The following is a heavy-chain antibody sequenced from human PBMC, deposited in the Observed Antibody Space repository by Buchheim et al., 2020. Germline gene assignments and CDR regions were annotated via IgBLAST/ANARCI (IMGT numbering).Heavy chain of an antibody. V-gene: IGHV3-74*01. J-gene: IGHJ6*02. Sequence: EVQLVESGGGLVQPGGSLRLSCAASGFTFSSYWMHWVRQAPGKGLVWVSRINSDGSSTSYADSVKGRFTISRDNAKNTLYLQMNSLRAEYTAMYYCAREAFDFWREYYYGMDVWGQGTT. CDR3: AREAFDFWREYYYGMDV. D-gene: IGHD3-3*01. CDR2: INSDGSST. CDR1: GFTFSSYW.